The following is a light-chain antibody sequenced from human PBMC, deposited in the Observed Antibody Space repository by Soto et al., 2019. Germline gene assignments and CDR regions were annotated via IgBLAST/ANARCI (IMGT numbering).Light chain of an antibody. J-gene: IGKJ2*01. CDR1: QSVSSNY. CDR3: QQYGSSHT. V-gene: IGKV3-20*01. Sequence: EIVLTQSPGTLSLSPGESATLSCRASQSVSSNYLAWYQQKPGQAPRLLIYGASSRATDIPGRISGSGSGTDFTLTISRLEPEDFAVYYGQQYGSSHTVGQGTKLEIQ. CDR2: GAS.